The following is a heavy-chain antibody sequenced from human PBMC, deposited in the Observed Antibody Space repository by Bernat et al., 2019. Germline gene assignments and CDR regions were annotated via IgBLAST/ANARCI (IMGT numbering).Heavy chain of an antibody. Sequence: EVQLLESGGGLVQPGGSLRLSCAASGFTLSSYWMTWVRQAPGKGLEWVANIKEDGSEKYYMDSVEGRFTVSRDNAQNSLYLQMNSLRAEDTAVYYCARDPYDRGAYYFGAFDIWGQGTMVTVSS. CDR3: ARDPYDRGAYYFGAFDI. V-gene: IGHV3-7*03. D-gene: IGHD3-22*01. CDR2: IKEDGSEK. J-gene: IGHJ3*02. CDR1: GFTLSSYW.